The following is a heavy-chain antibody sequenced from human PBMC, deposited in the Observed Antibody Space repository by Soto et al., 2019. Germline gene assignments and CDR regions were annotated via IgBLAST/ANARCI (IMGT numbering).Heavy chain of an antibody. V-gene: IGHV3-33*01. CDR1: EIIFSGYG. D-gene: IGHD1-1*01. CDR2: IRFDGSNI. J-gene: IGHJ4*02. CDR3: ARGINVGNTGYYFYS. Sequence: GGSLRLSCAVSEIIFSGYGMHWVRQAPGKGLEWVAVIRFDGSNIHYADSVKGRFTISRDSAKNSLYLQMNSLRVDDSAVYYCARGINVGNTGYYFYSLGQGALVTVSS.